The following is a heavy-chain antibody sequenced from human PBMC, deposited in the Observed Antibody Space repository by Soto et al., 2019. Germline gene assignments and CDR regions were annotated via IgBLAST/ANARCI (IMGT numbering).Heavy chain of an antibody. CDR2: IYWDDDQ. V-gene: IGHV2-5*02. D-gene: IGHD6-13*01. J-gene: IGHJ3*01. Sequence: QITLKESGPTLVKPTQTLTLTCTFSGFSLSTDGVGVGWIRQPPGKALEWLALIYWDDDQRYSPSLKTRLTITNDTTKIQVVLTMTNMDPVDTATYYCAHAYGGTSWPNDAFDVWGQGTVVTVAS. CDR1: GFSLSTDGVG. CDR3: AHAYGGTSWPNDAFDV.